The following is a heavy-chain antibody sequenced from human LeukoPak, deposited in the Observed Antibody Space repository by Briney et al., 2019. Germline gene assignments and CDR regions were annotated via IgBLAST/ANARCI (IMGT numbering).Heavy chain of an antibody. CDR3: ARRVEMATIYFDY. J-gene: IGHJ4*02. Sequence: KVSCKGSGYSSTSYWIGWVRQMPGKGLEWMGIIYPGDSDTRYSPSFQGQVTISADKSISTAYLQWSSLKASDTAMYYCARRVEMATIYFDYWGQGTLVTVSS. CDR1: GYSSTSYW. CDR2: IYPGDSDT. D-gene: IGHD5-24*01. V-gene: IGHV5-51*01.